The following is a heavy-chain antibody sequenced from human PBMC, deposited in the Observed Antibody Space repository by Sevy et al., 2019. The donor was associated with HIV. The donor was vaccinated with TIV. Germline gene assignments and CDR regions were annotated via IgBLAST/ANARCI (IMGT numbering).Heavy chain of an antibody. CDR3: AREYYYDSSGYYLNWFDP. J-gene: IGHJ5*02. CDR2: ISSSGSTI. D-gene: IGHD3-22*01. Sequence: GGSLRLSCAASGFTFSSYEMNWVRQAPGKGLEWVSYISSSGSTIYYADSVKGRFTISRDNAKNSLYLQMNNLRAEDTAVYDCAREYYYDSSGYYLNWFDPWGQGTLVTVSS. CDR1: GFTFSSYE. V-gene: IGHV3-48*03.